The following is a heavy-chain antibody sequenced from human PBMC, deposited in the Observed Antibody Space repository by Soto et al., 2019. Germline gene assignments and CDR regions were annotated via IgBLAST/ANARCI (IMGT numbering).Heavy chain of an antibody. J-gene: IGHJ3*02. CDR2: IIPIFGTA. Sequence: SVKVSCKASGGTFSSYAISWVRQAPGQGLEWMGGIIPIFGTANYAQKFQGRVTMTTDTSTSTAYMELRSLRSDDTAVYYCARGLADGTRRAFDIWGQGTRVTVSS. CDR1: GGTFSSYA. CDR3: ARGLADGTRRAFDI. V-gene: IGHV1-69*05. D-gene: IGHD6-13*01.